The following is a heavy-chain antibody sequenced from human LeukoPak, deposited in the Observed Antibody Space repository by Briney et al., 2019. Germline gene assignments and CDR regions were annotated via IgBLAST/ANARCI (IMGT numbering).Heavy chain of an antibody. CDR3: ARDGGFDYGDYLAY. Sequence: GESLRLSCAASGFTVSSNYMSWVRQPPGKGLEWVSVVYRGGDTYYADSVKGRFTISRDNSKNILYLQMNSLRAEDTAVYYCARDGGFDYGDYLAYWGLGTLVTVSS. CDR1: GFTVSSNY. D-gene: IGHD4-17*01. V-gene: IGHV3-53*01. J-gene: IGHJ4*02. CDR2: VYRGGDT.